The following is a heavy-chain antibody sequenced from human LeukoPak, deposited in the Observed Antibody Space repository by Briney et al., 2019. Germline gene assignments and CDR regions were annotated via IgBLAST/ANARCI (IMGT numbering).Heavy chain of an antibody. V-gene: IGHV3-11*01. Sequence: GGSLRLSCAASGFTFSDYYMSWIRQAPGKGLEWVSYISSSGSTIYYADSVKGRFTISRDNAKNSLYLQMNSLRAEDTALYYCAKAFYGDYVWDAFDIWGQGTMVTVSS. CDR3: AKAFYGDYVWDAFDI. CDR1: GFTFSDYY. D-gene: IGHD4-17*01. CDR2: ISSSGSTI. J-gene: IGHJ3*02.